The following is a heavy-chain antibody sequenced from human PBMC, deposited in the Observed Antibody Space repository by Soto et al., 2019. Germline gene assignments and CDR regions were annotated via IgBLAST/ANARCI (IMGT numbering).Heavy chain of an antibody. J-gene: IGHJ4*02. D-gene: IGHD6-13*01. Sequence: EVQLVESGGGLVQPGGSLSLSCAASGFTVSSNYMSWVRQAPGKGLEWVSVIYSGGSTYYADSVKGRFTISSDNSKNTLYLQMNSLRAEDTAVYYGARESSIAADNDYWGQGTLVTVSS. CDR2: IYSGGST. CDR3: ARESSIAADNDY. CDR1: GFTVSSNY. V-gene: IGHV3-66*01.